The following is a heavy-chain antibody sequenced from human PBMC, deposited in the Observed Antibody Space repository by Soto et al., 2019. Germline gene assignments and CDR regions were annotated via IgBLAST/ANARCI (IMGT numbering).Heavy chain of an antibody. Sequence: ASVKVSCKVSGYTLTELSMHWVRQAPGKGLEWMGGFDPEDGETVYAQNFQGRLTMSEDTSTDTAYMDLSSLRSEDTAVYYCLTTRSPNIWGSYIDWDCWGQGTLVTVSS. V-gene: IGHV1-24*01. D-gene: IGHD3-16*01. CDR2: FDPEDGET. CDR3: LTTRSPNIWGSYIDWDC. CDR1: GYTLTELS. J-gene: IGHJ4*02.